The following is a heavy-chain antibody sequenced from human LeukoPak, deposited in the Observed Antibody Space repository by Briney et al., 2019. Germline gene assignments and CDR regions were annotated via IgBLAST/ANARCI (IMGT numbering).Heavy chain of an antibody. Sequence: GGSLRLSCAASGFTFSSYWMHWVRQAPGKGLEWVAVIWYDGSNKYYADSVKGRFTISRDNSKNTLYLQMNSLRAEDTAVYYCAKDLSGPASNWFDPWGQGTLVTVSS. V-gene: IGHV3-33*06. CDR3: AKDLSGPASNWFDP. CDR1: GFTFSSYW. D-gene: IGHD5-12*01. CDR2: IWYDGSNK. J-gene: IGHJ5*02.